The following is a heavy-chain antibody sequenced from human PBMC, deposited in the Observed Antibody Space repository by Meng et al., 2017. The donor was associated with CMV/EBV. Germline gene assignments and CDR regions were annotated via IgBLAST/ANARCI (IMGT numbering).Heavy chain of an antibody. CDR2: INSDGSST. CDR3: ARLERLLVHPYYYYGMDV. Sequence: GGSLRLSCAASGFTFSSYWMHWVRQAPGKGLVWVSRINSDGSSTSYADSVKGRFTISRDNAKNTLYLQMNSLRAEDTAAYYCARLERLLVHPYYYYGMDVWGQGTTVTVSS. D-gene: IGHD6-6*01. CDR1: GFTFSSYW. V-gene: IGHV3-74*01. J-gene: IGHJ6*02.